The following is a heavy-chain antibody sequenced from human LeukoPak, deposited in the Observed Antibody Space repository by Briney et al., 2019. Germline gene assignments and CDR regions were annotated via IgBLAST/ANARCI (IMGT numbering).Heavy chain of an antibody. CDR2: IYSGGNT. CDR3: ARFSSYGSGY. V-gene: IGHV3-53*01. CDR1: GFTVSSKY. Sequence: PGGSLRLSCAASGFTVSSKYMTWVRQAPGKGLEWVSVIYSGGNTYYADSVKGRFTISRDNSENTLYLQMNSLRAEDTAVYYCARFSSYGSGYWGQGTLVTVSS. D-gene: IGHD3-10*01. J-gene: IGHJ4*02.